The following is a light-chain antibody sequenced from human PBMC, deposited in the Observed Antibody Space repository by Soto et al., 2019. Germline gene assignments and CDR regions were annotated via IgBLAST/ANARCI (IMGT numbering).Light chain of an antibody. CDR1: QTVYNF. Sequence: EIFLTQSPATLSLSPGQRAVLSCRASQTVYNFLAWYQQRPGQAPRLLIYDASNRATGIPARFSGSGSGTDFTLTIVGLEPEDFAIYYCQQRASWPPFTFGQGTKLEV. V-gene: IGKV3-11*01. J-gene: IGKJ2*01. CDR2: DAS. CDR3: QQRASWPPFT.